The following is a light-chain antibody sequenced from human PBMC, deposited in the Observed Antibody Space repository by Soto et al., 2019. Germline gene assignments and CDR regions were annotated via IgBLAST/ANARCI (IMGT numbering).Light chain of an antibody. V-gene: IGLV1-40*01. Sequence: QSVLTRPPSVSGAPGQSVTSSCTGSSSNIGADYDVHWYQQRPGTAPKLLIFGNNNRPSGVPDRFSGSKSGTSASLAITGLQAEDEGDYYCQSYDSTLSARYVFGTGTKVTVL. CDR2: GNN. CDR1: SSNIGADYD. CDR3: QSYDSTLSARYV. J-gene: IGLJ1*01.